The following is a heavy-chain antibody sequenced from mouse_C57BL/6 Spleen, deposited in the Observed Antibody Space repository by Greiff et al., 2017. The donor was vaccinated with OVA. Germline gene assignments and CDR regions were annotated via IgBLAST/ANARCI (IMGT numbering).Heavy chain of an antibody. CDR2: ISDGGSYT. CDR3: ARDKAGITKVVEGDFDY. CDR1: GFTFSSYA. Sequence: EVQRVESGGGLVKPGGSLKLSCAASGFTFSSYAMSWVRQTPEKRLEWVATISDGGSYTCYPDNVKGRFTISRDNAKNNLYLQMSHLKSEDTAMYYCARDKAGITKVVEGDFDYWGKGTTLTVSS. J-gene: IGHJ2*01. V-gene: IGHV5-4*01. D-gene: IGHD1-1*01.